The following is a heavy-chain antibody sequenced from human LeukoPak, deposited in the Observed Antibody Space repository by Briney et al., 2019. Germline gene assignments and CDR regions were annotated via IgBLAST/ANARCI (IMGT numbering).Heavy chain of an antibody. CDR1: GFTFSSYE. Sequence: PGGSLRLSCAASGFTFSSYEMNWVRQAPGKGLEWVSYISSSGSTIYYADSVKGRFTISRDNAKNSLYLQMNSLRAEDTAVYYCASSSGSSSRYGTYDYYCGMDVWGQGTTVTVSS. V-gene: IGHV3-48*03. CDR3: ASSSGSSSRYGTYDYYCGMDV. J-gene: IGHJ6*02. CDR2: ISSSGSTI. D-gene: IGHD6-13*01.